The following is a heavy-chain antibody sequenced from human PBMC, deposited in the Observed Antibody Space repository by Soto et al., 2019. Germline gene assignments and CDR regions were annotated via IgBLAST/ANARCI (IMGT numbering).Heavy chain of an antibody. CDR3: ARDVYSSGWYTHNYYYGMDV. J-gene: IGHJ6*02. CDR2: IYSGGST. D-gene: IGHD6-19*01. V-gene: IGHV3-66*01. Sequence: LRLSCAASGFTVSSNYMSWVRQAPGKGLEWVSVIYSGGSTYYADSVKGRFTISRDNSKNTLYLQMNSLRAEDTAVYYCARDVYSSGWYTHNYYYGMDVWGQGTTVTVSS. CDR1: GFTVSSNY.